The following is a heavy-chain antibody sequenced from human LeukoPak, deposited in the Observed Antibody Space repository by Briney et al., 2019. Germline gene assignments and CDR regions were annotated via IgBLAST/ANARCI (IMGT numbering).Heavy chain of an antibody. J-gene: IGHJ4*02. Sequence: GGSLRLSCAASGFTFSGSWMHWVRQTQGKGLVWVSRINEDGSLTNYADSVKGRFTIFRDNTMNTLYLQMNSLRVEDTAVYYCVRALTGTDDFWGQGTLVTVSS. CDR1: GFTFSGSW. CDR2: INEDGSLT. V-gene: IGHV3-74*01. D-gene: IGHD1-7*01. CDR3: VRALTGTDDF.